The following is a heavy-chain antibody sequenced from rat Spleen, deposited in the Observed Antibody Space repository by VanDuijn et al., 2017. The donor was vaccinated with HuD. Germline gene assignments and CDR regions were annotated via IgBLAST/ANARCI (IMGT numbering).Heavy chain of an antibody. CDR1: GFTFTNYD. CDR3: STRDGGYPH. Sequence: EVQLVESDGGLVQPGRSLELSCTASGFTFTNYDMAWVRQAPKKGLEWVATIIYDSSRTYYRDSVKGRFTISRDNAKSTLYLQTDSLRSEDTATYYCSTRDGGYPHWGQGVMVTVSS. D-gene: IGHD1-11*01. V-gene: IGHV5S10*01. CDR2: IIYDSSRT. J-gene: IGHJ2*01.